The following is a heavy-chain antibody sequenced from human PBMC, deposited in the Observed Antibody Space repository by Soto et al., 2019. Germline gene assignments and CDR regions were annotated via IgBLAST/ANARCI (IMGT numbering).Heavy chain of an antibody. CDR1: GFTFSSYA. J-gene: IGHJ4*02. Sequence: GGSLRLSCAASGFTFSSYAMSWVRQAPGKGLEWVSAISGSGGSTYYADSVKGRFTISRDNSKNTLYLQMNSLRAEDMAVYYCAKKPTNPFFNYYDSSGYYGPFDYWGQGTLVTVSS. CDR3: AKKPTNPFFNYYDSSGYYGPFDY. V-gene: IGHV3-23*01. D-gene: IGHD3-22*01. CDR2: ISGSGGST.